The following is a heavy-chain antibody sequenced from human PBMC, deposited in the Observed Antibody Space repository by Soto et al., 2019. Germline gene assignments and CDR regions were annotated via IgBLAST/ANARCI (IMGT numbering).Heavy chain of an antibody. D-gene: IGHD2-15*01. V-gene: IGHV1-69*01. J-gene: IGHJ4*02. Sequence: QVQLVQSGAEVKKPGSSVKVSCKASGGTFSSYAISWVRQAPGHGLEWMGGIIPIFGTANYAQKFQGRVTITADESTSTAYMELSSLRSEDTAVYYCARGGGYCSGGSCFEYFDYWGQGTLVTVSS. CDR2: IIPIFGTA. CDR3: ARGGGYCSGGSCFEYFDY. CDR1: GGTFSSYA.